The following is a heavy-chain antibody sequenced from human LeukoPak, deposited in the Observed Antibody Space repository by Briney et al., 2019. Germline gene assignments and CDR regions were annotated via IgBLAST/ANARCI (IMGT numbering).Heavy chain of an antibody. V-gene: IGHV3-11*04. J-gene: IGHJ4*02. CDR1: GFTFSDYY. CDR2: ISSSGSTI. Sequence: GGSLRLSCAASGFTFSDYYMSWIRQAPGKGLEWVSYISSSGSTIYYADSVKGRFTISRDNAKDSLYLQMNSLRAEDTAVYYCARASQDHYYDSSGYYVYWGQGTLVTVSS. CDR3: ARASQDHYYDSSGYYVY. D-gene: IGHD3-22*01.